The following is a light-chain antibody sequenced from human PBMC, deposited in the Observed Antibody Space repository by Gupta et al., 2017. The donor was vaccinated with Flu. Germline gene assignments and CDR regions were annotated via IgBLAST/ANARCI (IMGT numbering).Light chain of an antibody. V-gene: IGLV1-44*01. Sequence: VTISCSGSSSNIGSNVVSWYQHLPGTAPKLLIYSNNQRPSGVPDRFSGSKSGTSASLASSGLQSEDEADYYCAAWDDSLNGLWVFGGGTKLTVL. CDR1: SSNIGSNV. J-gene: IGLJ3*02. CDR3: AAWDDSLNGLWV. CDR2: SNN.